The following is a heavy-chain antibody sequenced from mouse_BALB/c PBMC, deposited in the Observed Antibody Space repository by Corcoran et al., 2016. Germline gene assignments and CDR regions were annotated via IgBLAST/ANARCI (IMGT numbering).Heavy chain of an antibody. CDR2: IYPGSGNT. D-gene: IGHD2-4*01. V-gene: IGHV1-84*02. CDR3: ARSGPYDSRYAMDY. Sequence: QIQLQQSGPELVKPGASVKISCKASGYTFTDYYINWVKQKPGQGLEWIGWIYPGSGNTKYNEKFKGKATLTVDTSSSTAYVQLSSLTSEDTAVYFCARSGPYDSRYAMDYWGQGTSVTVSS. J-gene: IGHJ4*01. CDR1: GYTFTDYY.